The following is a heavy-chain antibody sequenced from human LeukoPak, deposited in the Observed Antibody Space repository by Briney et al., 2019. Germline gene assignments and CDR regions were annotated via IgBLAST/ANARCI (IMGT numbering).Heavy chain of an antibody. Sequence: PGVSLRLSCAASGFPFSSYVMHWLRQAPGKGLEWVAVIWFDGGKIYYADSVKGRFTISRDNSKNTLYLQMNSLRAEDTAVYHCARDFTNIRGGGYFDNWGQGTLVTVSS. D-gene: IGHD2-15*01. CDR1: GFPFSSYV. V-gene: IGHV3-33*01. CDR2: IWFDGGKI. CDR3: ARDFTNIRGGGYFDN. J-gene: IGHJ4*02.